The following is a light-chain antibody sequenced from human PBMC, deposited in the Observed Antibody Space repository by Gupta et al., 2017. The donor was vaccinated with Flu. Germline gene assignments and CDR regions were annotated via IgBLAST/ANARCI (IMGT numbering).Light chain of an antibody. CDR1: QDIGTF. CDR2: SSF. CDR3: QQTYGIPSIT. V-gene: IGKV1-39*01. Sequence: DIQLPQFPSSLSASVGDRVTITCRSSQDIGTFLHWYHHRPGEAPKRLVYSSFRLQNGVPSRITGDGSETNFTLTISGLQPEDFGVYYCQQTYGIPSITFGGGTRVDVK. J-gene: IGKJ4*01.